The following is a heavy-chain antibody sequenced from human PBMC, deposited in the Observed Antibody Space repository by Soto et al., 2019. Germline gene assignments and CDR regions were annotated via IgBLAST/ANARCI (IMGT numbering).Heavy chain of an antibody. J-gene: IGHJ4*02. D-gene: IGHD3-22*01. CDR1: GFTFSSYG. V-gene: IGHV3-30*18. CDR3: AKDLLRYYFDSSGYDLFDY. CDR2: ISYDGSNN. Sequence: GGSLRLSCAASGFTFSSYGMHWVRQAPGKGLEWVAVISYDGSNNYYADSVKGRFTISRDNSKNTLYLQMNSLRAADTAVYYFAKDLLRYYFDSSGYDLFDYWGQGTLVTVSS.